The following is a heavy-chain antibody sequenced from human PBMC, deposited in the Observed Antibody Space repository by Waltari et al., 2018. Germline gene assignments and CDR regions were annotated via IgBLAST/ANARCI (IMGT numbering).Heavy chain of an antibody. CDR2: IYHSGRT. Sequence: QVQLQESGPGLVKPSETLSLTCAVSGYSISSGYSWGWIRPPPGKGLEWIGSIYHSGRTYYNPSLKSRVTISVDTSKNQFSLKLSSVTAADTAVDYCARQTPQWELLPVYYYGMDVWGQGTTVTVSS. J-gene: IGHJ6*02. V-gene: IGHV4-38-2*01. D-gene: IGHD1-26*01. CDR1: GYSISSGYS. CDR3: ARQTPQWELLPVYYYGMDV.